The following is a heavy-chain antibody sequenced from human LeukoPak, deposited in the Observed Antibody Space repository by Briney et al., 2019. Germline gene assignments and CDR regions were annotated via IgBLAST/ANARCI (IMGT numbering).Heavy chain of an antibody. D-gene: IGHD3-10*01. CDR3: ARRGYYGSGSFDY. J-gene: IGHJ4*02. V-gene: IGHV4-34*01. CDR2: IDHIGRT. Sequence: KPSETLSLTCAVYGESFRGYYWTWIRQTPGKGLEWIGEIDHIGRTTYNPSLKSRVTISVDTSKNQFSLKLSSVTAADTAVYYCARRGYYGSGSFDYWGQGTLVTVSS. CDR1: GESFRGYY.